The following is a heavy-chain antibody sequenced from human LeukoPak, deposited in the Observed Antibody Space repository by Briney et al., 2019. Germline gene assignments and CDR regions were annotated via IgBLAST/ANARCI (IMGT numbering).Heavy chain of an antibody. Sequence: SETLSLTRAVYGGSFSGYYWSWIRQPPGKWLEWIGEINHSGSTNYNPSLKSRVTISVDTSKNQFSLKLSSVTAADTAVYYCARHRCSGGSCYPMNWFDPWGQGTLVTVSS. V-gene: IGHV4-34*01. J-gene: IGHJ5*02. CDR2: INHSGST. CDR1: GGSFSGYY. D-gene: IGHD2-15*01. CDR3: ARHRCSGGSCYPMNWFDP.